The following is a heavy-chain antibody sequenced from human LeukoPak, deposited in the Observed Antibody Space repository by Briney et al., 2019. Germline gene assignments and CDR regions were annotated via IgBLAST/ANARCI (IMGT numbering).Heavy chain of an antibody. J-gene: IGHJ4*02. V-gene: IGHV3-30*02. Sequence: GGSLRLSCAAPGFTFSSYGMHWVRQAPGKGLEWVAFIRYDGSNKYYADSVKGRFTISRDNSKNTLYLQMNSLRAEDTAVYYCAKSLGIAAAGIDYWGQGTLVTVSS. D-gene: IGHD6-13*01. CDR2: IRYDGSNK. CDR3: AKSLGIAAAGIDY. CDR1: GFTFSSYG.